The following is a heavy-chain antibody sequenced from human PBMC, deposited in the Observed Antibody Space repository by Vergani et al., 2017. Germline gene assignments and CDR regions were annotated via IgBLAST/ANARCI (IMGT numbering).Heavy chain of an antibody. D-gene: IGHD2-2*01. CDR1: GGSFSGYY. CDR3: ARYQGPGWGYYYYYYGMDV. V-gene: IGHV4-34*01. Sequence: QVQLQQWGAGLLKPSETLSLTCAVYGGSFSGYYWSWIRQPPGKGLGWIGEINHSGSTNYNPSLKSRVTISVDTSKNQYSLKLSSVTAAATAVYYCARYQGPGWGYYYYYYGMDVWGQGTTVTVSS. CDR2: INHSGST. J-gene: IGHJ6*02.